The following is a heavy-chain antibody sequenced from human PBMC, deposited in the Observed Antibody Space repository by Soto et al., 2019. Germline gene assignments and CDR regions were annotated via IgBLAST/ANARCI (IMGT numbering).Heavy chain of an antibody. CDR3: ALPKNTLGWYNF. V-gene: IGHV1-46*01. D-gene: IGHD6-19*01. CDR1: GYTFTNYH. Sequence: QVQVVQSGAEVKKPGASVKVSCKTSGYTFTNYHVHWVRQAPGQGLEWMGAINPNGGSTTYAQHLQGRVTMTSDSSTSTVYMEMGSLRSDDSAVYYCALPKNTLGWYNFWGQGTLLTVS. CDR2: INPNGGST. J-gene: IGHJ4*02.